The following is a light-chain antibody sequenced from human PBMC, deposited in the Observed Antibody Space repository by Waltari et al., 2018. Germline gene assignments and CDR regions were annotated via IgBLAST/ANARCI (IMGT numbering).Light chain of an antibody. Sequence: EIVLTQSPATLSLSPGERATLFYRVSQSVSNNLGWYQQKPGQAPRLVIYDASKRATGIPARFSGSGSGTDFTLTISSLEPEDFAVYYCKQRAKWPLTFGGGTKVEIK. CDR3: KQRAKWPLT. V-gene: IGKV3-11*01. CDR2: DAS. CDR1: QSVSNN. J-gene: IGKJ4*01.